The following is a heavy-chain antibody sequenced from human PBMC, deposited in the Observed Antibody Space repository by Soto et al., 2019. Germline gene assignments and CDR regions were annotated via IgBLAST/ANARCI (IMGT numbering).Heavy chain of an antibody. CDR1: GFSLTLGRMA. Sequence: SGPTLVNPTETLTLTCSVSGFSLTLGRMAVTWIRQPPGKALEWLAHILSTGETSYATSLKTRVTISKDISKSQVLLTMTNVDPVDTATYFCARIDYTGSPLIDYWGQGTLVTVS. CDR2: ILSTGET. CDR3: ARIDYTGSPLIDY. V-gene: IGHV2-26*01. J-gene: IGHJ4*02. D-gene: IGHD1-26*01.